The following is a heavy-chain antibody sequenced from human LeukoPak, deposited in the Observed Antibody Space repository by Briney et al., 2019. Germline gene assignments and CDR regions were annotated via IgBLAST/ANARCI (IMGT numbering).Heavy chain of an antibody. CDR1: GFTFSSYA. V-gene: IGHV3-23*01. J-gene: IGHJ4*02. Sequence: GGSLRLSCAASGFTFSSYAMSWVRPAPGKGLEWVSAISGSGGSTYYADSVKGRFTISRDNSKNTLYLQMNSLRAEDTAVYYCAKASEYYYDSSGSDFDYWGQGTLVTVSS. CDR2: ISGSGGST. D-gene: IGHD3-22*01. CDR3: AKASEYYYDSSGSDFDY.